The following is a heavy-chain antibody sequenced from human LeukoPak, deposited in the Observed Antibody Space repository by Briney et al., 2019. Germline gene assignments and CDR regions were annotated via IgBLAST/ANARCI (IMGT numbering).Heavy chain of an antibody. J-gene: IGHJ4*02. CDR2: IWYDGSNK. CDR1: GFIFSSHG. Sequence: GGSLRLSCAASGFIFSSHGMHWVRQAPGKGLEWVAVIWYDGSNKYYADSVKGRFTISRDNSKNTLYLQLNSLRAEDTAVYYCASTFDHWGQGTLVTASS. V-gene: IGHV3-33*01. CDR3: ASTFDH.